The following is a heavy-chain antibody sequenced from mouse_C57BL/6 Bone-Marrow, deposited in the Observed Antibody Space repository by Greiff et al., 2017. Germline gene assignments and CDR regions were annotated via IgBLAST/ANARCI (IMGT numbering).Heavy chain of an antibody. V-gene: IGHV1-69*01. Sequence: QVQLQQPGAELVMPGASVKLSCKASGYTFTSYWMHWVKQRPGQGLEWIGEIDPSDSYTNYNQKFKGKSTLTVDKSSSTAYMQLSSLTSEDSAVYYCARGITTVVATDYWGQGTTLTVSS. J-gene: IGHJ2*01. D-gene: IGHD1-1*01. CDR1: GYTFTSYW. CDR2: IDPSDSYT. CDR3: ARGITTVVATDY.